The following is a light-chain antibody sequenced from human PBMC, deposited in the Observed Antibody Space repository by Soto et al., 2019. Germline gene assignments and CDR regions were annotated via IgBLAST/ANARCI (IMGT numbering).Light chain of an antibody. CDR2: KND. CDR1: SSDIGSNA. V-gene: IGLV1-44*01. Sequence: QPVLTQPPSASGTPGQRVTISCSGSSSDIGSNAVNWYQQVPGTAPKLLIYKNDQRPSGVPDRFSGSSSGTSASLAISGLQSEDEANYYCAAWDDSLNGLVFGTGTKVTVL. J-gene: IGLJ1*01. CDR3: AAWDDSLNGLV.